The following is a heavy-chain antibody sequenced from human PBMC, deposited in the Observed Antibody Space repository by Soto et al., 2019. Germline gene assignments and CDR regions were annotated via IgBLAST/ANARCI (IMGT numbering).Heavy chain of an antibody. Sequence: GGSLRLSCAASGFTFSSYSMNWVRQAPGKGLEWVSYISSSSSTIYYADSVKGRFTISRDNAKNSLYLQMNSLRAEDTAVYYCARIAELAVAGTSDYWGQGTLVTVSS. CDR2: ISSSSSTI. V-gene: IGHV3-48*01. D-gene: IGHD6-19*01. CDR3: ARIAELAVAGTSDY. J-gene: IGHJ4*02. CDR1: GFTFSSYS.